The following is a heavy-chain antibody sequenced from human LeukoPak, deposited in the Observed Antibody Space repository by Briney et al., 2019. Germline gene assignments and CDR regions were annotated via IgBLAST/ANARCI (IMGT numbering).Heavy chain of an antibody. CDR1: GSTFSSYW. J-gene: IGHJ4*02. CDR2: INTDGSST. V-gene: IGHV3-74*01. Sequence: SGGSLRLSCAASGSTFSSYWMHWVRQAPGKGLVWVSRINTDGSSTSYADSVKGRFTISRDNAKNTLYLQMNSLRAEDTAVYYCAKDPEYYLYDSSGFPDYWGQGTLVTVSS. D-gene: IGHD3-22*01. CDR3: AKDPEYYLYDSSGFPDY.